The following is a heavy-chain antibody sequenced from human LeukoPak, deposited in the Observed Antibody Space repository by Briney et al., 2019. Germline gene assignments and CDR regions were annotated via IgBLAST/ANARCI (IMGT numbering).Heavy chain of an antibody. Sequence: PSETLSLTCSVSGGSISSSSYYWGWIRQPPGKGLEWIGSIYYSGSTYYNPSLKSRVTISVDTSKNQVSLKLSSLTAADTAVYYCARGVKYSSGWYVSYYYYYYMDVWGKGTTVTVSS. J-gene: IGHJ6*03. CDR2: IYYSGST. D-gene: IGHD6-19*01. CDR1: GGSISSSSYY. V-gene: IGHV4-39*07. CDR3: ARGVKYSSGWYVSYYYYYYMDV.